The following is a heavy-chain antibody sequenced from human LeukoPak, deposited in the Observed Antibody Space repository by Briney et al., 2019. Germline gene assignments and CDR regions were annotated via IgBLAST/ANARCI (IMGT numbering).Heavy chain of an antibody. D-gene: IGHD2-15*01. Sequence: ASVKVSCKASGYTFTSYYMHWVRQAPGQGLEWMGIINPSGGSTSYAQKFQGRVTMTRDTSTSTVYMELSSLRSEDTAVYYCAREEGYCSGGSCFSQNWFDPWGQGTLVTVSS. CDR2: INPSGGST. V-gene: IGHV1-46*01. CDR1: GYTFTSYY. J-gene: IGHJ5*02. CDR3: AREEGYCSGGSCFSQNWFDP.